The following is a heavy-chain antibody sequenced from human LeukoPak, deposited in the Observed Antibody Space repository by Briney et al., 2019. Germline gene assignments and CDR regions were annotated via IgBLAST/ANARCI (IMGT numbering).Heavy chain of an antibody. CDR3: ARDLDY. J-gene: IGHJ4*02. Sequence: AGGSLRLSCAASGFTSGFTFDDYGMNWVRQVPGKGLEWVSGISRDGGRTGYADSVQGRFTISRDNAKNSLYLQMNSLRAEDTAVYYCARDLDYWGQGTLVTVSS. V-gene: IGHV3-20*04. CDR2: ISRDGGRT. CDR1: GFTFDDYG.